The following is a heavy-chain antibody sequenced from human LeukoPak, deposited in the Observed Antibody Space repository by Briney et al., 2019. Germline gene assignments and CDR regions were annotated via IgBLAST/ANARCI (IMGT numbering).Heavy chain of an antibody. Sequence: MSSETLSLTCIVSGASVSSGDHHWSWIRQAPGKGLEWVSSISSSSSYIYYADSVKGRFTISRDNAKNSLYLQMNSLRAEDTAVYYCARLSGYDLAYWGQGTLVTVSS. CDR1: GASVSSGDHH. CDR3: ARLSGYDLAY. CDR2: ISSSSSYI. D-gene: IGHD5-12*01. V-gene: IGHV3-21*01. J-gene: IGHJ4*02.